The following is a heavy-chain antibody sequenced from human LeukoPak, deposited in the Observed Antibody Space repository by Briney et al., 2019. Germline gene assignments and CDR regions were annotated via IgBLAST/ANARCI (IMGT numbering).Heavy chain of an antibody. J-gene: IGHJ4*02. CDR2: IYYSGCT. CDR1: GGAISSGDYY. CDR3: ARDVLDYYGSGSVYDY. Sequence: SGTLSLTCTVSGGAISSGDYYWSWIRQPPGEGLEWSGYIYYSGCTYSTPSLKSRVTRSVDTSKNQFSLKLSSVTAADTAVYYCARDVLDYYGSGSVYDYWGQGTLVTVSS. V-gene: IGHV4-30-4*01. D-gene: IGHD3-10*01.